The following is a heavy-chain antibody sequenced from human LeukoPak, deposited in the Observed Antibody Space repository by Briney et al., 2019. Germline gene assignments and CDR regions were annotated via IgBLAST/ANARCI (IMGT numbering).Heavy chain of an antibody. V-gene: IGHV3-7*01. CDR3: ARGDSYGDY. J-gene: IGHJ4*02. CDR1: GFTFSTYW. D-gene: IGHD5-18*01. CDR2: IKQDGSEK. Sequence: GSLRLSCVDSGFTFSTYWMTWVRQAPGKGLEWVANIKQDGSEKWYVDSVKGRFTISRDNAKNSLYLQMNSLRAEDTAVYYCARGDSYGDYWGQGTLVTVSS.